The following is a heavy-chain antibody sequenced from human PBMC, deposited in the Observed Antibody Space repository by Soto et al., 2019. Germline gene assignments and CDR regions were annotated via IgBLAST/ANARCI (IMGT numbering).Heavy chain of an antibody. Sequence: EVQLVESGGDSVQPGGSLRLSCAASGFTFSTYWMHWVRQAPGEGLLWVSRIKGDESTTSSADSVKGRFTISRDNAKNTVYLHMNSLRADDTAVYYCARGAFHNYYVAYWGQGTLVTVSS. D-gene: IGHD3-16*01. CDR1: GFTFSTYW. V-gene: IGHV3-74*01. J-gene: IGHJ4*02. CDR3: ARGAFHNYYVAY. CDR2: IKGDESTT.